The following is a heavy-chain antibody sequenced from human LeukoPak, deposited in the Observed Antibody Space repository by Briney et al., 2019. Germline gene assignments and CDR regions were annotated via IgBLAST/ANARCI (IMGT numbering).Heavy chain of an antibody. CDR3: AKITMVRGAQHGMDV. CDR1: GFTFSSYG. CDR2: ISYDGSNK. V-gene: IGHV3-30*18. D-gene: IGHD3-10*01. J-gene: IGHJ6*02. Sequence: GRSLRLSCAASGFTFSSYGMHWVHQAPGKGLEWVAVISYDGSNKYYADSVKGRFTISRDNSKNTLYLQMNSLRAEDTAVYYCAKITMVRGAQHGMDVWGQGTTVTVSS.